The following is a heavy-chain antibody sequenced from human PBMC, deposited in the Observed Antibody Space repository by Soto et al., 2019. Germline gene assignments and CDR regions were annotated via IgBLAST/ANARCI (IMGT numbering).Heavy chain of an antibody. D-gene: IGHD6-19*01. CDR2: IIPIFGTA. CDR1: GGPFRSSA. J-gene: IGHJ3*02. CDR3: AKDFSSSGRRDGAFDI. Sequence: PVKVYCKASGGPFRSSAISWLRQASGQGLEWMGGIIPIFGTANYAQKFQGRVTITADESTSTAYMELSSLRSEDTAVYYCAKDFSSSGRRDGAFDIWGQGTMVTVS. V-gene: IGHV1-69*13.